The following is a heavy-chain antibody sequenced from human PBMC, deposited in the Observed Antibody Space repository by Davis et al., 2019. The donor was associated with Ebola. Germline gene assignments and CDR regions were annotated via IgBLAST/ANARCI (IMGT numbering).Heavy chain of an antibody. J-gene: IGHJ5*02. V-gene: IGHV4-30-4*08. CDR2: IYYIGTT. CDR3: ATNTTTSGWFDP. Sequence: LRLSCTVSGGSIRNGYYYWSWICQSPGKGLEWIGHIYYIGTTHYNPSFKSRLTMSIDTSKNQFYLKLTSLTAADTAVYYCATNTTTSGWFDPWGQGTLVTVSS. D-gene: IGHD1-26*01. CDR1: GGSIRNGYYY.